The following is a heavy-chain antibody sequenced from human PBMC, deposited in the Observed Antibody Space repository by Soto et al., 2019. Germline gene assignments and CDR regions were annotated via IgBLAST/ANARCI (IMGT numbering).Heavy chain of an antibody. Sequence: QVQLVDSGGGVVQPGRSLRLSCAASGFTFTTYGMHWVRRAPDKGLEWVAVISYDGSHAYYADSVKGRFTISRDNSKNTLYLQINSLRAEDTAVYYCAKERTYRVASGFDYWGRGTLVTVSS. D-gene: IGHD3-16*02. V-gene: IGHV3-30*18. CDR2: ISYDGSHA. J-gene: IGHJ4*02. CDR3: AKERTYRVASGFDY. CDR1: GFTFTTYG.